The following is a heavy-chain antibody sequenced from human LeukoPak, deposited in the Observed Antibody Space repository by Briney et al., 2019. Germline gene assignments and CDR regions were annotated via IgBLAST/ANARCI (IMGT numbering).Heavy chain of an antibody. Sequence: SETLSLTCTVSNYSISNAYYWGWIRQPPGKGLEWIGSIYRFGTTYYNPSLKSRVTISVDTSKNQFSLKLSSVTAADTAVYYCARDLAVAGMGVWGQGTLVTVSS. J-gene: IGHJ4*02. D-gene: IGHD6-19*01. CDR2: IYRFGTT. CDR3: ARDLAVAGMGV. V-gene: IGHV4-38-2*02. CDR1: NYSISNAYY.